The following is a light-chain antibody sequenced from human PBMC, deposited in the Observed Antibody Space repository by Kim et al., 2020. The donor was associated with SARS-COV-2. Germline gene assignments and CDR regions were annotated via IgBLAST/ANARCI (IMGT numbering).Light chain of an antibody. CDR1: QSLSSY. J-gene: IGKJ2*01. V-gene: IGKV3-11*01. CDR3: QQRSNWPLMYT. Sequence: EIVLTQSPATLSLSPGERATLSCRASQSLSSYLAWYQQKPGQAPRLLIYDASNRATGIPARFSGSGSETDFTLTISSLEPEDFAVYYCQQRSNWPLMYTFGQGTKLEI. CDR2: DAS.